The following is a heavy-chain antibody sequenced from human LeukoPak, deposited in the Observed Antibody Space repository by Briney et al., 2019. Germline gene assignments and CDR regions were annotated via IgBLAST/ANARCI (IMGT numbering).Heavy chain of an antibody. V-gene: IGHV1-69*13. D-gene: IGHD6-13*01. CDR1: GGTFSSYA. CDR3: ARDRVAAATAFDY. CDR2: IIPIFGTA. J-gene: IGHJ4*02. Sequence: ASVKVSCKASGGTFSSYAISWVRQAPGQGLEWMGGIIPIFGTANYAQKFQGRVTITADESTSTAYMELSSLRSEDTAVYYCARDRVAAATAFDYWGQGTLVTVSS.